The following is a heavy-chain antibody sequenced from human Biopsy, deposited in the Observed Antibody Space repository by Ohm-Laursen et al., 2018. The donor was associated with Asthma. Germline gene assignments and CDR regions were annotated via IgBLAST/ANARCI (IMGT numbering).Heavy chain of an antibody. Sequence: GTLSLTWTVSGASISSSSSHYWGWIRQPPGKGLEWIANIYYMGSTYYNPSLKSRVTISLDMTMNHLSLNLNSVTAADTAVYSCARMRIQGTSPYYFDYWGQGILVTVSS. CDR3: ARMRIQGTSPYYFDY. V-gene: IGHV4-39*02. J-gene: IGHJ4*02. CDR1: GASISSSSSHY. D-gene: IGHD1-7*01. CDR2: IYYMGST.